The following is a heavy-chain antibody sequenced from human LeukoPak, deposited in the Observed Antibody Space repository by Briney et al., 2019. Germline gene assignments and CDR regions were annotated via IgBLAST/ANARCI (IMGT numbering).Heavy chain of an antibody. V-gene: IGHV3-21*01. CDR1: GFXFSSYS. CDR2: ISSSSSYI. J-gene: IGHJ4*02. CDR3: ARAIVAATGFDY. D-gene: IGHD5-12*01. Sequence: GGSLRLSCAASGFXFSSYSINWVRQAPGKGLEWVSSISSSSSYIYYADSVKGRFTISRDNAKNSLYLQMNSLRAEDTAVYYCARAIVAATGFDYWGQGTLVTVSS.